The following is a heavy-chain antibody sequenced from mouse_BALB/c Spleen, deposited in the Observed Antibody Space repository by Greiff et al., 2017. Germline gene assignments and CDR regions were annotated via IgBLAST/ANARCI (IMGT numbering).Heavy chain of an antibody. Sequence: EVQLQQSGAELVRPGALVKLSCKASGFNIKDYYMHWVKQRPEQGLEWIGWIDPENGNTIYDPKFQGKASITADTSSNTAYLQLSSLTSEDTAVYYCARGARAGWFAYWGQGTLVTVSA. CDR1: GFNIKDYY. D-gene: IGHD3-1*01. J-gene: IGHJ3*01. V-gene: IGHV14-1*02. CDR2: IDPENGNT. CDR3: ARGARAGWFAY.